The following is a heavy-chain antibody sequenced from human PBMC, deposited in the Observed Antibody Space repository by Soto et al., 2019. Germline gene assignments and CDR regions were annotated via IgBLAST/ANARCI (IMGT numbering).Heavy chain of an antibody. CDR3: AKKASSGPGSQYCYN. J-gene: IGHJ4*02. CDR2: FRTGGDDATT. Sequence: GGSLRLSCAASGFTFSSYSMSWVRQAPGKGLEWVSGFRTGGDDATTYYADSVKGRFTISRDNSKNMLFLQMNSLRAKDTAIYYCAKKASSGPGSQYCYNWGQGTMVTVSS. CDR1: GFTFSSYS. D-gene: IGHD3-10*01. V-gene: IGHV3-23*01.